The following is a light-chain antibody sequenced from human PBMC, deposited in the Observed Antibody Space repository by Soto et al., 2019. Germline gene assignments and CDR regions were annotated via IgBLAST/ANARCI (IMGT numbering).Light chain of an antibody. CDR2: EVS. CDR1: SSDVGGYNY. J-gene: IGLJ2*01. V-gene: IGLV2-8*01. Sequence: QSVLTQPPSASGSPGQSVTISCTGTSSDVGGYNYVSWYQQHPDKVPKLMIYEVSKRPSGAPDRFSGSKSGNTASLTVSGLQAEDEADYYCSSYAGSSVVFGGGTKLTVL. CDR3: SSYAGSSVV.